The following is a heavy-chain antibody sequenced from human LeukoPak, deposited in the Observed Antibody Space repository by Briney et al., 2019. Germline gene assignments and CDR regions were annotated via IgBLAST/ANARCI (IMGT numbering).Heavy chain of an antibody. J-gene: IGHJ4*02. CDR1: GFTVSSNY. CDR2: IYSGGST. Sequence: GGSLRLSCAASGFTVSSNYMSWVRQAPGKGLEWLSVIYSGGSTYYADSVKGRFTISRDNSKNTLYLQMNSLRAEDTAVYYCARVAHYVSSGIGNYWGQGTLVTVSS. V-gene: IGHV3-53*01. CDR3: ARVAHYVSSGIGNY. D-gene: IGHD3-22*01.